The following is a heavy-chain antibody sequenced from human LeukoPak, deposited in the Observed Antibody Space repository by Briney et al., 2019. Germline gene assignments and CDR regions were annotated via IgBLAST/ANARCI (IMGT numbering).Heavy chain of an antibody. Sequence: GGSLRLSCAASGFTFSDYNMGWMRQAPGKGLEWVSYTRNSDNNMFYADSVKGRFTISRDNAKYSVYLQMNSLRAEDTAVYYCARRIAGDGSHTFDIWGQGTMVTVSS. D-gene: IGHD6-19*01. CDR3: ARRIAGDGSHTFDI. CDR2: TRNSDNNM. CDR1: GFTFSDYN. V-gene: IGHV3-11*01. J-gene: IGHJ3*02.